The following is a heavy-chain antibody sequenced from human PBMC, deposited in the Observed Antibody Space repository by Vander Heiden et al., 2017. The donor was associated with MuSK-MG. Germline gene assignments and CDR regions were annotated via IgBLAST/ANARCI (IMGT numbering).Heavy chain of an antibody. CDR2: IYWDEDK. J-gene: IGHJ4*02. CDR1: GFSLSNSEVG. D-gene: IGHD5-18*01. V-gene: IGHV2-5*02. Sequence: QITLKESGPTLVKPTQTLTLTCTFSGFSLSNSEVGVGWIRQPPGQALEWLALIYWDEDKRYSPSLKSRLTITKDTSKNQVVLTMTNMDPVDTATYYCAHRRLRYSYGYGGVYWGQGTLVTVSS. CDR3: AHRRLRYSYGYGGVY.